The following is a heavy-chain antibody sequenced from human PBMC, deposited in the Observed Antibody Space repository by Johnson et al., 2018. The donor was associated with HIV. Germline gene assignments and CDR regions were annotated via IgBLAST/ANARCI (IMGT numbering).Heavy chain of an antibody. CDR2: ISYDGSNK. Sequence: QMLLVESGGGLVQPGRSLRLSCVASGFNFNNYGMHWVRQAPGKGLEWVAVISYDGSNKYFADSVKGRFTISRDKSKNTLYLQMNSLRAEDTAVYYCAKVRSGWSTGAFDIWGQGTMVTVSS. J-gene: IGHJ3*02. V-gene: IGHV3-30*18. D-gene: IGHD6-19*01. CDR3: AKVRSGWSTGAFDI. CDR1: GFNFNNYG.